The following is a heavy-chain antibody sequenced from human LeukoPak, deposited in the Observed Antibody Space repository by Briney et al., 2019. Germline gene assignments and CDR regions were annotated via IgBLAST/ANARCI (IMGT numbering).Heavy chain of an antibody. V-gene: IGHV3-23*01. Sequence: GGSLRLSCAASGFTFSSYAMSWVRQAPGKGLEWVSAISGSGGSTYYADSVKGRFTISRDNSKNTLYLQVNSLRAEDTAVYYCAKDSRLGYCSGGSCYYFGYWGQGTLVTVSS. CDR1: GFTFSSYA. J-gene: IGHJ4*02. D-gene: IGHD2-15*01. CDR2: ISGSGGST. CDR3: AKDSRLGYCSGGSCYYFGY.